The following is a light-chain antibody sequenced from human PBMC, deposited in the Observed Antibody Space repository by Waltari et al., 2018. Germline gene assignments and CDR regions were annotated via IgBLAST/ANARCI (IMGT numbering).Light chain of an antibody. V-gene: IGLV2-11*01. CDR2: EVD. J-gene: IGLJ2*01. CDR1: SSDVGAYTY. Sequence: QSALTQPRSVSGSPGPSVTFSCTGTSSDVGAYTYASWYQVHPGKAPKLTLYEVDKRPSGVPDRFSGSKAGNTASLTISGLQTEDEADYYCCSYAGRYTSVFGGGTKVTVL. CDR3: CSYAGRYTSV.